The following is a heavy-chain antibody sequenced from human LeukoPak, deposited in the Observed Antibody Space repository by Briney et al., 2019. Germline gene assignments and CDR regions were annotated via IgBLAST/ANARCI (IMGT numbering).Heavy chain of an antibody. V-gene: IGHV3-23*01. CDR1: GFSFSTYA. CDR2: SRGNGGRA. D-gene: IGHD5-12*01. CDR3: AKADDTVATNFDS. J-gene: IGHJ4*02. Sequence: PGGPLRLSCAASGFSFSTYAMSWVRQAPGRGLEWVTASRGNGGRADYADSVEGRFTTSRDNSKNTVYLQMNSLRAEDTAVYYCAKADDTVATNFDSWGQGTLVTVSS.